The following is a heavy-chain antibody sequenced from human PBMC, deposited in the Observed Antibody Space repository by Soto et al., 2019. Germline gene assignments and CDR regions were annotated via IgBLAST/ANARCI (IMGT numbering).Heavy chain of an antibody. J-gene: IGHJ5*02. CDR3: ARDLGDYDILTGRWFDP. V-gene: IGHV1-69*06. D-gene: IGHD3-9*01. Sequence: QVQLVQSGAEVKKPGSSVKVSCKASGGTFSSYAISWVRQAPGQGLEWMGGIIPIFGTANYAQKFQGRVTITADKSTSTAYMELSSLRSEDTAVYYCARDLGDYDILTGRWFDPWGQGTLVTVSS. CDR1: GGTFSSYA. CDR2: IIPIFGTA.